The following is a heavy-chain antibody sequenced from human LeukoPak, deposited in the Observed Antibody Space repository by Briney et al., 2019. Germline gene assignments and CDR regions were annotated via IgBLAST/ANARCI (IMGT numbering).Heavy chain of an antibody. D-gene: IGHD2-2*01. J-gene: IGHJ4*02. V-gene: IGHV1-18*01. CDR2: ISPYNGNT. CDR1: GYTFASYG. CDR3: ARLYCRSTSCQDYYFDY. Sequence: ASVKVSCKASGYTFASYGISWVRQAPGQGLEWMGWISPYNGNTNYAQKFQGRVTMTTDTSTSTAYMELRSLRSDDTAVFYCARLYCRSTSCQDYYFDYWGQGTLVTVSS.